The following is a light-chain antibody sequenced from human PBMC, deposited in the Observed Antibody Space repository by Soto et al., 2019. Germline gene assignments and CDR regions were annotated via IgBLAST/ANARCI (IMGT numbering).Light chain of an antibody. CDR2: AAS. J-gene: IGKJ1*01. Sequence: DIQMTQSPSSLSASVGHRVTITCRASQSISSYLNWYQQNPGKAPKLLIYAASSLQSGVPSMFSGRGSATDFTLTISSLQPDDFANYYCQQSYSPVAFGQGTKVEIK. V-gene: IGKV1-39*01. CDR3: QQSYSPVA. CDR1: QSISSY.